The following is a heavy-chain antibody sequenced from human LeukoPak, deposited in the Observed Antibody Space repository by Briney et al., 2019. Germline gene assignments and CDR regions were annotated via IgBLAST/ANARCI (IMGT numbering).Heavy chain of an antibody. CDR2: MYHSGST. CDR3: ARAPGYYGSGSPYFDS. D-gene: IGHD3-10*01. J-gene: IGHJ4*02. Sequence: PSGTLSLTCAVSGGSISSNNWWGWVRQPPGKGLEWIGYMYHSGSTYYNPSLKSRVIISLDRSKNQFFLKLISVTAADTAVYCCARAPGYYGSGSPYFDSWGQGTLVTVSS. CDR1: GGSISSNNW. V-gene: IGHV4-4*01.